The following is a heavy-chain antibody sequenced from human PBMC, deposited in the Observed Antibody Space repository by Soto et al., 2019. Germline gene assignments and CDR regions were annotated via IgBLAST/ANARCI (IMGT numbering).Heavy chain of an antibody. CDR1: GFTFSGSA. D-gene: IGHD4-17*01. J-gene: IGHJ5*02. CDR2: IRSKANSYAT. V-gene: IGHV3-73*01. Sequence: PGGSLRLSCAASGFTFSGSAMHWVRQASGKGLEWVGRIRSKANSYATAYAASVKGRFTISRDDSKNTAYLQMNSLKTEDTAVYYCTRLGRKFFGDYPNWFDPWGQGTLVTVSS. CDR3: TRLGRKFFGDYPNWFDP.